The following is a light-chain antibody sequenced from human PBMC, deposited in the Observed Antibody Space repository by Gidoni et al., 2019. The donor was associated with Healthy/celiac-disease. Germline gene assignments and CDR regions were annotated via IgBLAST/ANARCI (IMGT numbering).Light chain of an antibody. CDR1: QSISSY. V-gene: IGKV1-39*01. Sequence: DIQMTQSPSYLSASVGDRVTITCRASQSISSYLNWYQQKPGKAPKLLIYAASSLQSGVPSRFSGSGSGTDFTLTISSLQPEDFATYYCQQSYSTRPWTFGQGTKVEIK. CDR2: AAS. CDR3: QQSYSTRPWT. J-gene: IGKJ1*01.